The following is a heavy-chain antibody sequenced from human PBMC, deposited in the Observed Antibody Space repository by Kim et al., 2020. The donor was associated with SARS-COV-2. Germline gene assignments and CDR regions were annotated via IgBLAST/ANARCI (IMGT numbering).Heavy chain of an antibody. CDR2: IYYSGST. CDR1: GGSISSSSYY. Sequence: SETLSLTCTVSGGSISSSSYYWGWIRQPPGKGLEWIGSIYYSGSTYYNPSLKSRVTISVDTSKNQFSLKPSSVTAADTAVYYCARHSDGGRVGDYWGQGTLVTVSS. V-gene: IGHV4-39*01. D-gene: IGHD2-15*01. CDR3: ARHSDGGRVGDY. J-gene: IGHJ4*02.